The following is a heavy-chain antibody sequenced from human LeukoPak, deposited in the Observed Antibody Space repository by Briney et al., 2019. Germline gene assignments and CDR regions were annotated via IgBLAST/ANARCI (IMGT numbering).Heavy chain of an antibody. J-gene: IGHJ4*02. V-gene: IGHV3-23*01. D-gene: IGHD3-9*01. CDR1: GFTFSSYA. CDR3: AKESQYEWDFVWFGGWYYFDY. CDR2: ISGSGGST. Sequence: PGGSLTLSCAASGFTFSSYALSWVRQAPGKGQEWVSAISGSGGSTYYADSVKGRFTMSRDNSKNTLYLQMNSLRDEDTAVYYCAKESQYEWDFVWFGGWYYFDYWGQGTLVSVSS.